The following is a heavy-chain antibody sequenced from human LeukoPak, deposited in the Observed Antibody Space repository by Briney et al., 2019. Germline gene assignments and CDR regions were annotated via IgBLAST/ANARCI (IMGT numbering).Heavy chain of an antibody. J-gene: IGHJ4*02. Sequence: TGGSLRLSCAASGFTFRNYAMIWVRQAPGEGLVWVSTISGGGGSTFYADSVRGRFTIARDNFKNTLYLQMNSLRAEDTAGYCGAKSWRLAVYYFEYWGQGTLVTVSS. V-gene: IGHV3-23*01. CDR2: ISGGGGST. D-gene: IGHD6-19*01. CDR1: GFTFRNYA. CDR3: AKSWRLAVYYFEY.